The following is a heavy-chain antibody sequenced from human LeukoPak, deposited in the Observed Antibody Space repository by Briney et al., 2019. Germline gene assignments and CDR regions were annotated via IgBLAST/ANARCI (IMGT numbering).Heavy chain of an antibody. Sequence: PSETLSLTCTVSGGSISSYDWSWIRQPAGKGLEWIGRIYTRGSTNYNPSLKSRVSMSVDTSKKQFSLKLSSVTAADTAVYYCARGDSASWDSHYFDYWGQGTLVTVSS. D-gene: IGHD1-26*01. CDR2: IYTRGST. J-gene: IGHJ4*02. CDR3: ARGDSASWDSHYFDY. V-gene: IGHV4-4*07. CDR1: GGSISSYD.